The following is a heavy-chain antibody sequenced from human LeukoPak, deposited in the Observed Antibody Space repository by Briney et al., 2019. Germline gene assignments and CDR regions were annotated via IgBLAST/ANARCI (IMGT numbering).Heavy chain of an antibody. V-gene: IGHV4-59*01. CDR1: GDSISGNY. J-gene: IGHJ4*02. CDR3: ARDLFFGDSYGIGY. CDR2: IYYSGST. Sequence: KSSETLSLTCTVSGDSISGNYWTWIRQPPGKGLEWIGYIYYSGSTNYNPSLKSRVTISVDTSKNQFSLRLSSVTAADTAVYYCARDLFFGDSYGIGYWGQGTLVTVSS. D-gene: IGHD5-18*01.